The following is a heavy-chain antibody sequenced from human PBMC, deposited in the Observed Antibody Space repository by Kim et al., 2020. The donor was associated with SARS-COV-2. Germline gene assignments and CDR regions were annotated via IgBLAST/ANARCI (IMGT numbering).Heavy chain of an antibody. J-gene: IGHJ4*02. CDR2: ICITGGNT. Sequence: GGSLRLSCEASGFTFTSYAMTWVRQAPGKGLEWVASICITGGNTYYADSVKGRFTISRDNSRETLFLHMNSLIAEDTAVYYCTKRTSGAWPFDYWGQGPLVTVSS. CDR1: GFTFTSYA. V-gene: IGHV3-23*01. D-gene: IGHD2-2*01. CDR3: TKRTSGAWPFDY.